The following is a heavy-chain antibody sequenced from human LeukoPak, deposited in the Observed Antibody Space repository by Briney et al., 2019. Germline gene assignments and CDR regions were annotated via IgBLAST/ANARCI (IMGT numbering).Heavy chain of an antibody. J-gene: IGHJ4*02. CDR1: GYTFTNYG. CDR2: RSAYNGNT. D-gene: IGHD3-10*01. Sequence: GASVKVSCKASGYTFTNYGITWVRQAPGQGLEWMGWRSAYNGNTKYAQTLQGRVTMTTDTSTSTAYMELSSLRSEDTAVYYCARGPGFNYYGSGSYSIQFDYWGQGTLVTVSS. CDR3: ARGPGFNYYGSGSYSIQFDY. V-gene: IGHV1-18*01.